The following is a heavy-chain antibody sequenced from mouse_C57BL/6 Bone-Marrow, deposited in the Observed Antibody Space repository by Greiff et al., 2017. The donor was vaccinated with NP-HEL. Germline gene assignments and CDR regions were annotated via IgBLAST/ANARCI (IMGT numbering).Heavy chain of an antibody. D-gene: IGHD1-1*01. CDR1: GYSFTDYN. CDR3: ARPYYYGLNWYFDV. CDR2: INPNYGTT. Sequence: VQLKESGPELVKPGASVKISCKASGYSFTDYNMNWVKQSNGKSLEWIGVINPNYGTTSYNQKFKGKATLTVDQSSSTAYMQLNSLTSEDSAVYYCARPYYYGLNWYFDVWGTGTTVTVSS. V-gene: IGHV1-39*01. J-gene: IGHJ1*03.